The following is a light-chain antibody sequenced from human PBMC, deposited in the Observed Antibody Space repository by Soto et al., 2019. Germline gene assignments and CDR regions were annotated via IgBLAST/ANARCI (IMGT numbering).Light chain of an antibody. J-gene: IGKJ4*01. V-gene: IGKV1-12*01. CDR2: GAS. Sequence: DIQMTQSPSSVSASLGDRVTITCRASQGVNKWLAWYQQKPGKAPKLLIHGASTLQSGVPSRFRGSGSGTDFTLTINSLQPEDFATYYCQHANNFPRGFGGGTKVEIK. CDR1: QGVNKW. CDR3: QHANNFPRG.